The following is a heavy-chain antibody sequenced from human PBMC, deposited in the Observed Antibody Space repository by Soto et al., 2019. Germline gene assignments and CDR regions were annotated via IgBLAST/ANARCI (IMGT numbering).Heavy chain of an antibody. CDR3: ARGRLIYYYDSNAYYYDVDI. CDR2: IIPTFGST. V-gene: IGHV1-69*13. Sequence: GASVKVSCKASGGTFSNYGISWVRQAPGQGLEWMGGIIPTFGSTKYAQKFQDRVTITADESTSTAYMELSSLRSEDTAVYYCARGRLIYYYDSNAYYYDVDIWGQGTMVTVSS. D-gene: IGHD3-22*01. CDR1: GGTFSNYG. J-gene: IGHJ3*02.